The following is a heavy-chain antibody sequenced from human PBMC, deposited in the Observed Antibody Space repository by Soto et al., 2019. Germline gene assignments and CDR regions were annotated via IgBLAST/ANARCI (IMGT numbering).Heavy chain of an antibody. J-gene: IGHJ4*02. Sequence: PSETLSLTCAVYGGSFSGYYWSSIRQPPGKGLEWIGEINHSGSTNYNPSLKSRVTISVDTSKNQFSLKLSSVTAADTAVYYFARGASGYYDSSGYYSPYYFDYWGQGTLVTVSS. CDR3: ARGASGYYDSSGYYSPYYFDY. D-gene: IGHD3-22*01. CDR2: INHSGST. CDR1: GGSFSGYY. V-gene: IGHV4-34*01.